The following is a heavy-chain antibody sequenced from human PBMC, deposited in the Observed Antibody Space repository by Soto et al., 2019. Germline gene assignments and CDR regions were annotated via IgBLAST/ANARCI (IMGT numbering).Heavy chain of an antibody. Sequence: PTLVNPTQTLTLTCTFSGFSLSTGGMCVNWIRQPPGKALEWLALIDSDDDKYYSTSLKTRLTISRDTSKNQVVLTMTNVDPVDTATYYCARATSYTSSWPSNWFDPWGQGTLVTVSS. CDR3: ARATSYTSSWPSNWFDP. CDR2: IDSDDDK. V-gene: IGHV2-70*01. J-gene: IGHJ5*02. CDR1: GFSLSTGGMC. D-gene: IGHD6-13*01.